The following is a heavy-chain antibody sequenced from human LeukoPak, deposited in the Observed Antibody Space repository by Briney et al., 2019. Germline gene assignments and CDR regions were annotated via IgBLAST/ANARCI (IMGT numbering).Heavy chain of an antibody. Sequence: GGSLRLSRAASGFTFSSYAMSWVRQAPGKGLEWVSAISGSGDSTYYGDSVKGRFTISRDNSKNTLYLQMNSLRAEDTAVYYCAKDPHYNSGWYTDFNYWGQGTLVTVSS. CDR3: AKDPHYNSGWYTDFNY. J-gene: IGHJ4*02. V-gene: IGHV3-23*01. D-gene: IGHD6-19*01. CDR1: GFTFSSYA. CDR2: ISGSGDST.